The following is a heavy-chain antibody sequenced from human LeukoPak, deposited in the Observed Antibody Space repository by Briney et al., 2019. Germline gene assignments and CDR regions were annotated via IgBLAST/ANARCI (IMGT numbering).Heavy chain of an antibody. CDR1: GYTFTTYG. Sequence: ASVTVSCKASGYTFTTYGISWVRQAPGQGLEWMGWINPNSGGTNYAQKFQGRVTMTRDTSISTAYMELSRLRSDDTAVYYCARGPKQWLVTDDIWGQGTMVTVSS. CDR3: ARGPKQWLVTDDI. V-gene: IGHV1-2*02. D-gene: IGHD6-19*01. CDR2: INPNSGGT. J-gene: IGHJ3*02.